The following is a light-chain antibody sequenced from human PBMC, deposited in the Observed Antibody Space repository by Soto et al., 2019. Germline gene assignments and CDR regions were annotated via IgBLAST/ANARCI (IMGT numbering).Light chain of an antibody. V-gene: IGKV1-5*01. CDR3: QQLHTYPLT. J-gene: IGKJ4*01. Sequence: DIQMTQSPSTLSASVGDRVTITCRASESMSNCLAWYQQKPGKAPKLLISGASSLQSGVPSRFSGSASGTEFTLTIRSLQPEDFATYFCQQLHTYPLTFGGGTKVDIK. CDR2: GAS. CDR1: ESMSNC.